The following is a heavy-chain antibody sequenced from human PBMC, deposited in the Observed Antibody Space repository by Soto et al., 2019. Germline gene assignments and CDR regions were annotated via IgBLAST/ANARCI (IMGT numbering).Heavy chain of an antibody. Sequence: GASVKVSCKASGGTFSSYAISWVRQAPGQGLEWMGGIIPIFGITGYAQKFQGRVTMTRNTSISTAYMALSSLRSEDTAIYYCARASGMNVWGQGTTVTVSS. CDR1: GGTFSSYA. CDR3: ARASGMNV. CDR2: IIPIFGIT. V-gene: IGHV1-8*02. J-gene: IGHJ6*02.